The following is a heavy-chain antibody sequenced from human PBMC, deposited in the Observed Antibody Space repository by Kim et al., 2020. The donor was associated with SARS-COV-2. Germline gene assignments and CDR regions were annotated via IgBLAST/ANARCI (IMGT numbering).Heavy chain of an antibody. Sequence: GGSLRLSCEASGFTFRSFYMKWVRQAPGKGMEWISSISDDSSDISYADSVKGRFTNSRDNDKRSLFLQMDDLKGEDTAVYFCARDPGGGIYSDGMDVWGQGAKVIVSS. CDR1: GFTFRSFY. CDR2: ISDDSSDI. J-gene: IGHJ6*02. D-gene: IGHD3-16*01. CDR3: ARDPGGGIYSDGMDV. V-gene: IGHV3-21*01.